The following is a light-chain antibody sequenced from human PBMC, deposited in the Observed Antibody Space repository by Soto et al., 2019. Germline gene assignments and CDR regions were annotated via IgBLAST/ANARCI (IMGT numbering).Light chain of an antibody. J-gene: IGLJ3*02. CDR1: NSNLGAGYD. Sequence: QAVVTQPPSVSGAPGQRVTISCTGNNSNLGAGYDVHWYQQLPGAAPKLVIFGNRNRPSGVPERFSGSKSGTSASLASTGLQAEDEADYYCQAYDYSLTAFVFGGGTKLTVL. CDR3: QAYDYSLTAFV. V-gene: IGLV1-40*01. CDR2: GNR.